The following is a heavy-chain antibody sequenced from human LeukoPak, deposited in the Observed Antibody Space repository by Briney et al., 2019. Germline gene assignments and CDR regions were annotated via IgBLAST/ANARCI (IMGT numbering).Heavy chain of an antibody. CDR2: IWYDGSNE. J-gene: IGHJ4*02. Sequence: GRSLRLSCAASGFSFGTYSMHWARQVPGKGLEWVAVIWYDGSNEDYADSVKGRFTISRDNSKNTLYLQMNSLRAEDTAVYYCAKDHASGWNLDFDFDSWGQGTLVAVSS. D-gene: IGHD6-19*01. CDR1: GFSFGTYS. CDR3: AKDHASGWNLDFDFDS. V-gene: IGHV3-33*06.